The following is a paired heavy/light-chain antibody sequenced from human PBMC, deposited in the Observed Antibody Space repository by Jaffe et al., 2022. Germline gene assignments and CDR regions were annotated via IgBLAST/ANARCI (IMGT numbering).Light chain of an antibody. V-gene: IGKV3-20*01. CDR2: GAS. CDR1: QSVSSSY. Sequence: EIVLTQSPGTLSLSPGERATLSCRASQSVSSSYLAWYQQKPGQAPRLLIYGASSRATGIPDRFSGSGSGTDFTLTISRLEPEDFAVYYCQQYGSSLFFGQGTKLEIK. J-gene: IGKJ2*01. CDR3: QQYGSSLF.
Heavy chain of an antibody. CDR1: GFTFSSYS. CDR3: AREDYDFWSGYYTGISGYYYYYMDV. CDR2: ISSSSSYI. V-gene: IGHV3-21*01. Sequence: EVQLVESGGGLVKPGGSLRLSCAASGFTFSSYSMNWVRQAPGKGLEWVSSISSSSSYIYYADSVKGRFTISRDNAKNSLYLQMNSLRAEDTAVYYCAREDYDFWSGYYTGISGYYYYYMDVWGKGTTVTVSS. J-gene: IGHJ6*03. D-gene: IGHD3-3*01.